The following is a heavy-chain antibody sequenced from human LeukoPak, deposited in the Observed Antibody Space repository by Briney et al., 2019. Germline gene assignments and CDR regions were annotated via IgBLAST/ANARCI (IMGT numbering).Heavy chain of an antibody. CDR2: IYSGGST. CDR1: GFTVSSNY. CDR3: ARHRLDYGSGSYLDY. V-gene: IGHV3-53*01. D-gene: IGHD3-10*01. J-gene: IGHJ4*02. Sequence: GGSLRLSCAASGFTVSSNYMSWVRQAPGKGLEWASVIYSGGSTYYADSVKGRFTISRDNSKNTLYLQMNSLRAEDTAVYYCARHRLDYGSGSYLDYWGQGTLVTVSS.